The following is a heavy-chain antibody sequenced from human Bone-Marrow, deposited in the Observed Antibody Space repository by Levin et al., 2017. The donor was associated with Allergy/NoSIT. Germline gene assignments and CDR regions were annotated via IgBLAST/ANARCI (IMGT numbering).Heavy chain of an antibody. CDR3: TETLEYFDDFGESDRDQSEAFDS. J-gene: IGHJ3*01. V-gene: IGHV3-15*01. D-gene: IGHD3-9*01. Sequence: LSLTCAASGFTFNNAWMTWVRQAPGKGLEWVGRIKSKTDGGTVDYAAPVRGRFTISRDDSKNTLYLQMDGLKTEDTAIYYCTETLEYFDDFGESDRDQSEAFDSWGQGTMVTVSS. CDR2: IKSKTDGGTV. CDR1: GFTFNNAW.